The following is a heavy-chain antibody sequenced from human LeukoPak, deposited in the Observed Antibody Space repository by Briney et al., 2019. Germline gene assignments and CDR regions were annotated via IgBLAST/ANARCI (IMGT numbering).Heavy chain of an antibody. D-gene: IGHD6-6*01. CDR3: AILSIAARPSPIDY. Sequence: GGSLRLSCAASGFTFSSYWMSWVRQAPGKGLEWVANIKQDGSEKYYVDSVKGRFTISRDNAKNSLYLQMNSLRAEDTAVYYCAILSIAARPSPIDYWGQGTLVTVPS. CDR1: GFTFSSYW. V-gene: IGHV3-7*01. CDR2: IKQDGSEK. J-gene: IGHJ4*02.